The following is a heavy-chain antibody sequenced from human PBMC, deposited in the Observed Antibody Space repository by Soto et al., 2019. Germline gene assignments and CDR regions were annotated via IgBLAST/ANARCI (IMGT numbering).Heavy chain of an antibody. Sequence: SETLSLTCAVYGGSFGGYYWSWIRQPPGKGLEWIGEIHHSGSTNYNPSLKSRVTISVDNSKNQFSLKLSSGTAADTAVYYCARLGAMVRGVINRGYYFDYWGQGTLVTVSS. CDR3: ARLGAMVRGVINRGYYFDY. V-gene: IGHV4-34*01. J-gene: IGHJ4*02. D-gene: IGHD3-10*01. CDR1: GGSFGGYY. CDR2: IHHSGST.